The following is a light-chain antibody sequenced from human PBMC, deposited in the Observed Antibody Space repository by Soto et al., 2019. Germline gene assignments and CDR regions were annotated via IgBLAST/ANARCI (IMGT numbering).Light chain of an antibody. CDR1: NIGSKS. J-gene: IGLJ1*01. CDR3: QVWDSSSDHYV. V-gene: IGLV3-21*02. Sequence: SYELTQPPSVSVAPGQTARVTCGGNNIGSKSVHWYQQKPGQAPILVVYDDSVWPSGIPERFSGSNSGNTATLTISRVEAGDEAEYYCQVWDSSSDHYVFGTGTKVTVL. CDR2: DDS.